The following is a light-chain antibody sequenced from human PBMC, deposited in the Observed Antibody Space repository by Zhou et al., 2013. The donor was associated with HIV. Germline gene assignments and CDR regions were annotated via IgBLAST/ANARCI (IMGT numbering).Light chain of an antibody. CDR2: DAS. Sequence: EIVMTQSPTTLSVSLGDRVTLSCRASQSVSSSYLAWYQQKPGLAPRLLIYDASSRATGIPDRFSGSGSGTDFTLTISRLEPEDFAVYYCQQYGSSPSITFGQGTRLEIK. CDR1: QSVSSSY. J-gene: IGKJ5*01. CDR3: QQYGSSPSIT. V-gene: IGKV3D-20*01.